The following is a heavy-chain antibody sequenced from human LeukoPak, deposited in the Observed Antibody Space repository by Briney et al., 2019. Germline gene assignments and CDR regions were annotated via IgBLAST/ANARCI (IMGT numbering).Heavy chain of an antibody. CDR2: IRLGGGLT. CDR1: GFTFMNYV. CDR3: ARKISMVRGPLIKGYFDL. D-gene: IGHD3-10*01. J-gene: IGHJ2*01. V-gene: IGHV3-23*01. Sequence: GGSLRLSCSGSGFTFMNYVMAWVRQAPGKGLEWVSSIRLGGGLTHSADPVKGRFIISRDMNTLFLQMNNLRPEDTAMYYCARKISMVRGPLIKGYFDLWGRGTLVSVSS.